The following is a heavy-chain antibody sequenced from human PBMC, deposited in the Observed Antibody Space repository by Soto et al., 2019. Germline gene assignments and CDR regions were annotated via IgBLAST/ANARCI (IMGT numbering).Heavy chain of an antibody. Sequence: QVQLQESGPGLAKPSQTLSLTCTVSGGSISSGGYYWSWIRQHPEKGLEWIGYIYYSGSTYYNPSLKSRVTISVDTSKNQFSLKLSSVTAADTAVYYCARMYYYGSESRIMDVWGKGTTVTVSS. CDR3: ARMYYYGSESRIMDV. D-gene: IGHD3-10*01. J-gene: IGHJ6*03. CDR1: GGSISSGGYY. V-gene: IGHV4-31*03. CDR2: IYYSGST.